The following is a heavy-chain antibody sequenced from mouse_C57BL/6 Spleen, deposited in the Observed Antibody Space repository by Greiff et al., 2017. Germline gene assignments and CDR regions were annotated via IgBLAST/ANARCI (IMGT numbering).Heavy chain of an antibody. CDR1: GYTFTSYW. J-gene: IGHJ1*03. D-gene: IGHD1-1*01. Sequence: QVQLQQPGTELVMPGASVKLSCKASGYTFTSYWMHWVKQRPGQGLEWIGEIDPSDSYTNYNQKFKGKSTLTVDKSSSTAYMQLSSLTSEDSAVYYCARGITTVPWYFDVWGTGTTVTVSS. V-gene: IGHV1-69*01. CDR2: IDPSDSYT. CDR3: ARGITTVPWYFDV.